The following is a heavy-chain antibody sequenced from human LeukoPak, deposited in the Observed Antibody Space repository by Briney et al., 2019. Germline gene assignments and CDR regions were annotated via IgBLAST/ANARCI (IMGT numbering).Heavy chain of an antibody. CDR3: ARQERSSRGTGNYYMDV. CDR1: GGSISSTTYY. CDR2: IYYSGSA. Sequence: SETLSLTCTVSGGSISSTTYYWGWIRQSPGKGLEWIGCIYYSGSAYYNPSLKSRVTISVDTSKNQFSLKLSSVTAADTAVYYCARQERSSRGTGNYYMDVWGKGTTVTVSS. J-gene: IGHJ6*03. D-gene: IGHD3-22*01. V-gene: IGHV4-39*01.